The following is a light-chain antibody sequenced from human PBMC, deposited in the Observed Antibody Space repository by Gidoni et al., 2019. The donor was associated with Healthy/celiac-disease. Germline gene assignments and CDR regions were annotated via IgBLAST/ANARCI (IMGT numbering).Light chain of an antibody. V-gene: IGKV3-20*01. Sequence: EIVLTQSPGTLSLSPGERATLSCRASQSVSSSYLAWYQQKPGQAPRLLIYGASSRATGIPDRFSGSGSGTDFTLTISRLEPEDFAVYDCQQYGSSPETFXQXTKLEIK. J-gene: IGKJ2*01. CDR2: GAS. CDR1: QSVSSSY. CDR3: QQYGSSPET.